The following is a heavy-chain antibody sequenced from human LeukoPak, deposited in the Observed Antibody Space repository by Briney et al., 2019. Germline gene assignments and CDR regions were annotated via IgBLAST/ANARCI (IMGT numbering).Heavy chain of an antibody. J-gene: IGHJ4*02. CDR1: GYTFTGYY. D-gene: IGHD3-22*01. CDR3: ARVSYYYDSSGIQYFDY. V-gene: IGHV1-2*02. Sequence: ASVKVSCKASGYTFTGYYMHWVRQAPGQGLEWMGWINPNSGGTNYAQKFQGRVTMTRDTSISTAHMELSRLRSDDTAVYYCARVSYYYDSSGIQYFDYWGQGTLVTVSS. CDR2: INPNSGGT.